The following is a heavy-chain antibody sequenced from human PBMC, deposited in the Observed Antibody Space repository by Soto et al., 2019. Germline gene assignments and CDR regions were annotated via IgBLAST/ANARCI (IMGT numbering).Heavy chain of an antibody. V-gene: IGHV3-11*01. CDR1: GFTFSDYY. Sequence: QVQLVESGGGLVKPGGSLRLSCAASGFTFSDYYMSWIRQAPGKGLEWVSYISSSGSTIYYADSVKGRFTISRDNAKNSLYLQMNRLRAEDTAVYYCARAYRLIVLVPAATYNWFDPWGQGTLVTVSS. CDR3: ARAYRLIVLVPAATYNWFDP. J-gene: IGHJ5*02. D-gene: IGHD2-2*01. CDR2: ISSSGSTI.